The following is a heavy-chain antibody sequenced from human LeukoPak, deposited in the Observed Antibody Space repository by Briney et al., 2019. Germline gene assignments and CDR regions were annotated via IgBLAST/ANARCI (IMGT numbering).Heavy chain of an antibody. V-gene: IGHV3-7*01. D-gene: IGHD1-26*01. CDR2: IKQDGSEK. CDR1: GFTFSSYW. Sequence: GGSLRLSCAASGFTFSSYWMSWVRQAPGKGLEWVANIKQDGSEKYYVDSVKGRFTISRDNAKNSLYLRMNSLSAEDTAVYYCAKPGPGGPPAYLDSWGQGTLVTVSS. CDR3: AKPGPGGPPAYLDS. J-gene: IGHJ4*02.